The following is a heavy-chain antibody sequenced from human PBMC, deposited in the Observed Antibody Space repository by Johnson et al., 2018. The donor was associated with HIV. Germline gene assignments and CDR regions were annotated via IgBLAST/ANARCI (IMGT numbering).Heavy chain of an antibody. CDR1: GFTFSSYA. Sequence: VQLVESGGGLVQPGGSLRLSCAASGFTFSSYAMSWVRQAPGKGLEWVSPIGPAADTYYPGSVKGRFTVSRDNSKNTLYLQVNSLRVADTAVYYCANGRAWELLSELEREYTEFEEWGQGTMVSVSS. J-gene: IGHJ3*01. CDR3: ANGRAWELLSELEREYTEFEE. V-gene: IGHV3-23*04. D-gene: IGHD1-26*01. CDR2: IGPAADT.